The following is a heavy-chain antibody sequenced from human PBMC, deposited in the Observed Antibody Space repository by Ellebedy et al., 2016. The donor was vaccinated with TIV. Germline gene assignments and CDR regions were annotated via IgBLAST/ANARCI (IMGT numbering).Heavy chain of an antibody. D-gene: IGHD5-18*01. V-gene: IGHV3-53*01. CDR3: ASRGYSYAPSA. Sequence: PGGSLRHSCSVSGFTVSDTFMIWVRQAPGKGLEWVSVVYSDDSIYYADSVRGRFIISRDGSKNTLYLQMNSLRAEDAAVYYCASRGYSYAPSAWGQGTLVSVSS. J-gene: IGHJ5*02. CDR2: VYSDDSI. CDR1: GFTVSDTF.